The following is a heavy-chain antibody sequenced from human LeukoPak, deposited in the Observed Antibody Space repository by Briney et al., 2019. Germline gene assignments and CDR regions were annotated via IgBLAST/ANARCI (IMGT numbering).Heavy chain of an antibody. CDR2: INWNGGSS. Sequence: RPGGSLRLTCAASGSTIDDYAMSWVRQAPGKGLEWVSGINWNGGSSGYADYVKGRCTMSNVTTKHSLNLQINSLRAEESAVYYRADPSGGWYWGQGAIVTVSS. D-gene: IGHD6-19*01. CDR3: ADPSGGWY. J-gene: IGHJ4*02. CDR1: GSTIDDYA. V-gene: IGHV3-20*04.